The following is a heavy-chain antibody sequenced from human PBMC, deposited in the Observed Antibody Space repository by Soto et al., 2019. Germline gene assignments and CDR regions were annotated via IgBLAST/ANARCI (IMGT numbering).Heavy chain of an antibody. D-gene: IGHD4-17*01. CDR2: IYYSGST. J-gene: IGHJ6*03. CDR1: GGSISSSSYY. Sequence: QLQLQESGPGLVKPSETLSLTCTVSGGSISSSSYYWGWIRQPPGKGLEWIGSIYYSGSTYYNPSLKSRVTISVDTSKNQFSLKLSSVTAADTAVYYCARRRIGTTVTLGYYYYYMDVWGKGTTVTVSS. CDR3: ARRRIGTTVTLGYYYYYMDV. V-gene: IGHV4-39*01.